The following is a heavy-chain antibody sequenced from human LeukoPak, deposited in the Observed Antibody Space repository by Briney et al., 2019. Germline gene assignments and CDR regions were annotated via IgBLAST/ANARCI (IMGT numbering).Heavy chain of an antibody. Sequence: ASVKVSCKASGYTFTSYGISWVRQAPGQGLEWMGWISAYNGNTNYAQKLQGRVTMTTDTSTSTAYMELRSLRSDDTAVYYCARVRGIAVAGTYYFDYWGQGTLVTVYS. D-gene: IGHD6-19*01. V-gene: IGHV1-18*01. CDR2: ISAYNGNT. J-gene: IGHJ4*02. CDR3: ARVRGIAVAGTYYFDY. CDR1: GYTFTSYG.